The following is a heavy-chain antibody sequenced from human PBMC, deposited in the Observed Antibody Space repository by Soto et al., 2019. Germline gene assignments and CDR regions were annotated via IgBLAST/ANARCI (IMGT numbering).Heavy chain of an antibody. CDR3: AKLASGSLAN. CDR1: GFTFSTYA. J-gene: IGHJ4*02. D-gene: IGHD1-26*01. Sequence: PGGSLRLSCAASGFTFSTYAMSWVRQAPGKGLEWVSVISGGGGSTYYADSVKGRFTISRDNSKSTLYLQMNSLTAEDTAVYYCAKLASGSLANWGQGTLVTVSS. CDR2: ISGGGGST. V-gene: IGHV3-23*01.